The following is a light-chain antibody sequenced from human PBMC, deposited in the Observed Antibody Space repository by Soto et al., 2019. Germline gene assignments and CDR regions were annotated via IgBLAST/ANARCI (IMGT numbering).Light chain of an antibody. J-gene: IGKJ2*01. Sequence: EIVLTQSPGTLSLSPGERATLSCRASQSVRSNYLAWYQQKPGQAPSLLIYGASTRATGTPDRFSGSGSGTDFTLTITRLEPEDFAVYYCHQYGISPGTFGQGTKLEIK. V-gene: IGKV3-20*01. CDR2: GAS. CDR3: HQYGISPGT. CDR1: QSVRSNY.